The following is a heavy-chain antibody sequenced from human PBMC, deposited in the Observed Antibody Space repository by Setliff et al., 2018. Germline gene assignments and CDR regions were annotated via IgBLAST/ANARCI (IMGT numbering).Heavy chain of an antibody. Sequence: PSETLSLTCTVFGGSISGNNFFWAWIRQPPGKGLEWLGSVYCTGISYSHPSLESRVTISVDTSKNQFSLRLTSVTAADTAVYFCARDQTAILDFWGHGTLVTVSS. CDR2: VYCTGIS. CDR1: GGSISGNNFF. CDR3: ARDQTAILDF. J-gene: IGHJ4*01. V-gene: IGHV4-39*07. D-gene: IGHD5-18*01.